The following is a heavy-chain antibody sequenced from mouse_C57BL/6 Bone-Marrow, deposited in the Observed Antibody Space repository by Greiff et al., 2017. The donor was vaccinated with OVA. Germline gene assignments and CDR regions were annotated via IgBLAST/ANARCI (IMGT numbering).Heavy chain of an antibody. CDR1: GYSFTGYF. V-gene: IGHV1-20*01. D-gene: IGHD1-1*01. Sequence: VQLQQSGPELVKPGDSVKISCKASGYSFTGYFMNWVMQSHGKSLEWIGRINPYNGDTFYNQKFKGKATLTVDKSSSTAHMELRSLTSEDSAVYYCARRKTTRVFDYWGQGTTLTVSS. CDR2: INPYNGDT. J-gene: IGHJ2*01. CDR3: ARRKTTRVFDY.